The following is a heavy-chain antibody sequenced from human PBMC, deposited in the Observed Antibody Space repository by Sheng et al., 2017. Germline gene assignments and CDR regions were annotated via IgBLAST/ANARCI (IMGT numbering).Heavy chain of an antibody. CDR3: ARSRSRWINPNWFDP. J-gene: IGHJ5*02. Sequence: EVQLVQSGGGLVKPGGSLRLSCAASGFTFSNYSMNWVRQAPGKGLEWVSYISSSSRYIYYADSVKGRFTISTDNAKTSLYLQMNSLRAEDTAVYYCARSRSRWINPNWFDPWGQGTSVTVSS. CDR1: GFTFSNYS. V-gene: IGHV3-21*01. D-gene: IGHD6-13*01. CDR2: ISSSSRYI.